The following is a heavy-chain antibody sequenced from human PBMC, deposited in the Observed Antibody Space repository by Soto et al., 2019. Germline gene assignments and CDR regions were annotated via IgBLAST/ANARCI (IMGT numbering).Heavy chain of an antibody. CDR3: AKGRYTSGWNYYDC. CDR1: GFTFSSYA. D-gene: IGHD6-19*01. J-gene: IGHJ4*02. CDR2: ISGSGGST. V-gene: IGHV3-23*01. Sequence: EVQLLESGGGLVQPWGSLRLSCAASGFTFSSYAMSWVRQAPGKGLEGVSAISGSGGSTYYADSVKGRFTISRDNSKNTLYLQMSSLRAEDTAVYYCAKGRYTSGWNYYDCWGQGTLVTVSS.